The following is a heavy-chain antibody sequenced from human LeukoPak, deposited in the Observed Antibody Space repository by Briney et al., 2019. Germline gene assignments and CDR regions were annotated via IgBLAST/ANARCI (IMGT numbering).Heavy chain of an antibody. D-gene: IGHD6-13*01. CDR2: INPNSGGT. CDR1: GYTFTAFY. CDR3: ARGYSSSWLDY. J-gene: IGHJ4*02. V-gene: IGHV1-2*06. Sequence: ASVKVSCKASGYTFTAFYMHWVRQAPGQGLEWMGRINPNSGGTKYAQKFQGRVTMTTGTSINTAYLELSRLRSDDTAVYYCARGYSSSWLDYWGQGTLVTVSS.